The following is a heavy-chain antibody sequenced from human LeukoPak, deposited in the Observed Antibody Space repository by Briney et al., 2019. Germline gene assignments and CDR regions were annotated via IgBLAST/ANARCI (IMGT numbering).Heavy chain of an antibody. D-gene: IGHD3-10*01. CDR2: ISHNGNT. V-gene: IGHV4-59*01. J-gene: IGHJ5*02. CDR3: ARSEAPLVRGVIMVNWIDP. Sequence: PSETLSLTCTVSGGSISSYFWSWIRQPPGNGLEWIGYISHNGNTDYNPSLKSRVTISVDTSKNQFSLKVNSVTAADTALYYCARSEAPLVRGVIMVNWIDPWGQGTLVTVSS. CDR1: GGSISSYF.